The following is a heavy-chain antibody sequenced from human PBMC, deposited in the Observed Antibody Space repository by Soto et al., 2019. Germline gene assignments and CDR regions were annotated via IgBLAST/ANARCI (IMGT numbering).Heavy chain of an antibody. D-gene: IGHD6-19*01. V-gene: IGHV1-69*13. CDR2: IIPIFGTA. J-gene: IGHJ6*02. CDR3: ARGLAVAVYYYGMDV. Sequence: ASVKVSCKASGGTFSSYAISWVRQAPGQGLEWMGGIIPIFGTANYAQKFQGRVTITADESTSTAYMELSSLRSEDTAVYYCARGLAVAVYYYGMDVWGQGTTVTVSS. CDR1: GGTFSSYA.